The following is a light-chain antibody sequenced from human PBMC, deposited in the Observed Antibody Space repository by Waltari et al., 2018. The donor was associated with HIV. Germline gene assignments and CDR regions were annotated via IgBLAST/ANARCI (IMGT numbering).Light chain of an antibody. Sequence: EIVMPQSPATLSVSPAERATLSCRASQSVTRNLAWYQQKPGQAPRLLIYGASTRATGIPARFSGSGSGTEFTLTIRSLQSEDFAVYYCQQYNNWPPTFGQGTKVEIK. J-gene: IGKJ1*01. CDR3: QQYNNWPPT. CDR1: QSVTRN. V-gene: IGKV3-15*01. CDR2: GAS.